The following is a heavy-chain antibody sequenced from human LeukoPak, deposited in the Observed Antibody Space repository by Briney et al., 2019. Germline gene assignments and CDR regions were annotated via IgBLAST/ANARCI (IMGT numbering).Heavy chain of an antibody. V-gene: IGHV3-48*04. CDR2: ISSRSSTI. CDR3: ARDRHSSSWEPDY. J-gene: IGHJ4*02. D-gene: IGHD6-13*01. CDR1: GFTFSSYG. Sequence: PGGSLRLSCVASGFTFSSYGMNWVRQAPGKGLEWISYISSRSSTIYYADSVKGRFTISRDNAKNSLYLQMNSLRAEDTALYYCARDRHSSSWEPDYWGQGTLVTVSS.